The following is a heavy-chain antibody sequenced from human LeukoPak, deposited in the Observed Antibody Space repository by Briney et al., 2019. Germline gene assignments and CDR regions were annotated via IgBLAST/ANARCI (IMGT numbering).Heavy chain of an antibody. CDR3: AKDQLITMIVVVIPYFDY. V-gene: IGHV3-23*01. CDR2: ISGSGGST. Sequence: GGSLRLSCAASGFTFTNYAMTWVRQAPGKGLEWASAISGSGGSTYYADSVKGRFTISRDNSKNTLYLQMNSLRAEDTAVYYCAKDQLITMIVVVIPYFDYWGQGTLVTVSS. J-gene: IGHJ4*02. CDR1: GFTFTNYA. D-gene: IGHD3-22*01.